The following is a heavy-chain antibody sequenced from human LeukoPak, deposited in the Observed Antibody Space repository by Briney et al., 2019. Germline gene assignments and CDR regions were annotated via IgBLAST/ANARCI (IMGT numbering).Heavy chain of an antibody. CDR2: VGHSGTT. J-gene: IGHJ3*02. D-gene: IGHD3-10*01. CDR1: GGSLNDYL. Sequence: KPSETLSLTCAVYGGSLNDYLWSWIRQPPGQGLEWIGEVGHSGTTNYNPSLKSRVTISVDTSKNQFSLKLTSVTAADTAVYYRARELISSRAAFDTWGQGTVVTVSS. V-gene: IGHV4-34*01. CDR3: ARELISSRAAFDT.